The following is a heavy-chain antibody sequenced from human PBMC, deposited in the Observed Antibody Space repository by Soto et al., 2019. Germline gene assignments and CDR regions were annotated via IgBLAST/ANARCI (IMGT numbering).Heavy chain of an antibody. CDR1: GGSISSSSYY. J-gene: IGHJ3*02. Sequence: SETLSLTCTVSGGSISSSSYYWGWIRQPPGKGLEWIGSIYYSGSTYYNPSLKSRVTISVDTSKNQFSLKLSSVTAADTAVYYCASPLYCSGGSCYQLGDAFDIWGQGTMVTVSS. CDR3: ASPLYCSGGSCYQLGDAFDI. D-gene: IGHD2-15*01. CDR2: IYYSGST. V-gene: IGHV4-39*01.